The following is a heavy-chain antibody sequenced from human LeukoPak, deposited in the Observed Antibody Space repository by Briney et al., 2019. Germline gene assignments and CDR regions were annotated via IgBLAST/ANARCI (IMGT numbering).Heavy chain of an antibody. D-gene: IGHD2-2*01. J-gene: IGHJ4*02. CDR1: GDSVSASSTA. CDR2: TYYTSEWYN. Sequence: SQTLSLTCAISGDSVSASSTAWNWIRQSPSRGLEWLGRTYYTSEWYNDYAVSVKSRITINPDTSKNQFSLQLNSVTPEDTAVYYCVRGTRSAFDRWGQGTLVTVSS. CDR3: VRGTRSAFDR. V-gene: IGHV6-1*01.